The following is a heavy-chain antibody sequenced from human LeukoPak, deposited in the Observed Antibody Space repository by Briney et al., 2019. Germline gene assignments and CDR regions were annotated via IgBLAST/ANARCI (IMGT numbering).Heavy chain of an antibody. V-gene: IGHV4-59*08. CDR3: ARHYTAMVPTDWFDP. CDR1: GGSFSGYY. J-gene: IGHJ5*02. Sequence: SETLSLTCAVYGGSFSGYYWSWIRQPPGKGVEWIAHIYNGVNTNYNPSLKSRVTISVDTSKNQFSLKLSSVTAADTAVYYCARHYTAMVPTDWFDPWGQGTLVTVSS. D-gene: IGHD5-18*01. CDR2: IYNGVNT.